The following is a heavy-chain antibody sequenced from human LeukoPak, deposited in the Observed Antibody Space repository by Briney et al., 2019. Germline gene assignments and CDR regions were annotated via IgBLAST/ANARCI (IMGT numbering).Heavy chain of an antibody. Sequence: GGSLRLSCAASGFTFSDYYMSWIRQAPGKGLEWVSYISSSSSYTNYADSVKGRFTISRDNAKNSLYLQMNSLRAEDTAVYYCAKSDVLRYFDWLFFDYWGQGTLVTVSS. CDR1: GFTFSDYY. V-gene: IGHV3-11*03. J-gene: IGHJ4*02. CDR2: ISSSSSYT. CDR3: AKSDVLRYFDWLFFDY. D-gene: IGHD3-9*01.